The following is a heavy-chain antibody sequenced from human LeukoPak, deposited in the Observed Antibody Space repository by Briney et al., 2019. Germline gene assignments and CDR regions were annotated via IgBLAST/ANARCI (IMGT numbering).Heavy chain of an antibody. CDR2: MYYSGST. V-gene: IGHV4-30-4*01. J-gene: IGHJ5*02. D-gene: IGHD3-22*01. CDR3: ARPYYYDSRIDP. Sequence: SQTLSLTCTVSGGSISSGDYYWSWIRQPPGKGLEWIAYMYYSGSTYYNPSLKSRVTMSADTSKNRLSLKLSSVTAADTAVYYCARPYYYDSRIDPWGQGIQVTVSS. CDR1: GGSISSGDYY.